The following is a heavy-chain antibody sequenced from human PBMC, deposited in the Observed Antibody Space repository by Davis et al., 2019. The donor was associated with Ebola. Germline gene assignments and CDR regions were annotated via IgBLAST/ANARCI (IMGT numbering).Heavy chain of an antibody. J-gene: IGHJ3*02. D-gene: IGHD2-2*01. V-gene: IGHV1-58*01. CDR3: AAGVGEDIVVVPTAFDI. CDR2: IVVGSGNT. CDR1: GFTFTSSA. Sequence: SVKVSCKASGFTFTSSAVQWVRQARGQRLGWIGWIVVGSGNTNYAQKFQERVTITRDMSTSTAYMELSSLRSEDTAVYYCAAGVGEDIVVVPTAFDIWGQGTMVTVSS.